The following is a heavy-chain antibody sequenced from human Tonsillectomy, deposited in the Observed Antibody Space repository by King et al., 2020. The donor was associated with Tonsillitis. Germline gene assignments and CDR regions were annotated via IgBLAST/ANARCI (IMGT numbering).Heavy chain of an antibody. CDR1: GFTFSSYS. CDR2: ISSSSSTI. D-gene: IGHD3-22*01. CDR3: ARDINLGYYYDSSGYY. Sequence: VQLVESGGGLVQPGGSLRLSCAASGFTFSSYSMNWVRQAPGKGLEWVSYISSSSSTIYYADSVKGRFTISRDNAKNSLYLQMNSLRAEDTAVYYCARDINLGYYYDSSGYYWGQGTLVTVSS. J-gene: IGHJ4*02. V-gene: IGHV3-48*01.